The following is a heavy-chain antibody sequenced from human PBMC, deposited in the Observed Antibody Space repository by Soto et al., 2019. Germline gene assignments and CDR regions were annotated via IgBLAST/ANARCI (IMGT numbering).Heavy chain of an antibody. D-gene: IGHD3-10*01. Sequence: SETLSLTCSVSGVTLTSYYWSWIRQTPGKTLEWIGCIFYNGTTNYNPSLQSRVTISLDMSKNQFSLELNSVTAEDTALYYCARGKGTHRYWGRGTLVTASS. CDR1: GVTLTSYY. CDR3: ARGKGTHRY. CDR2: IFYNGTT. V-gene: IGHV4-59*01. J-gene: IGHJ4*02.